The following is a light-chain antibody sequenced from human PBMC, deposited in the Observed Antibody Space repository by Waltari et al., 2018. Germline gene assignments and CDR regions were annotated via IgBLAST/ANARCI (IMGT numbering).Light chain of an antibody. Sequence: QSVLTQPPSASGTPGQRVTISCSGSSSNIGSYIVNWYQQLPGTAPKLLIYIKNQRPSGVPDRFSGSKSGTSASLAISGLQSEDEADYYCAGWDDRLNGVVFGGGTKLTVL. CDR2: IKN. V-gene: IGLV1-44*01. J-gene: IGLJ3*02. CDR1: SSNIGSYI. CDR3: AGWDDRLNGVV.